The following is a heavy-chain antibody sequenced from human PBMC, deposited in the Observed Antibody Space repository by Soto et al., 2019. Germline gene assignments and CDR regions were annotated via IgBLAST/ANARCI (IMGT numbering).Heavy chain of an antibody. CDR3: ARENVDFDY. CDR2: LNPNSGDT. J-gene: IGHJ4*02. CDR1: GYTFTNYD. D-gene: IGHD1-1*01. V-gene: IGHV1-8*01. Sequence: QVQLVHSGAEVKKPGASVKVSCKAAGYTFTNYDINWVRQASGQGLEWMGWLNPNSGDTGIAQKFRGRLTMTRNTSISTAYMELSSLRSEDSAVYYCARENVDFDYWGQGSQVTVSS.